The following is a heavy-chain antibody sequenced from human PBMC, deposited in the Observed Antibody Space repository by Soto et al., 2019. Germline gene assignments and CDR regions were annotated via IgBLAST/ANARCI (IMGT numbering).Heavy chain of an antibody. D-gene: IGHD4-17*01. Sequence: PGGSLRLSCAASGFTFSSYSMNWVRQAPGKGLEWVSSISGSSSYIYYADSVKGRFTISRDNAKNSLYLQMNSLRAEDTAVYYCARDQSGYGDYPEAYYYGMDVWGQGTTVTVSS. CDR1: GFTFSSYS. CDR3: ARDQSGYGDYPEAYYYGMDV. CDR2: ISGSSSYI. V-gene: IGHV3-21*01. J-gene: IGHJ6*02.